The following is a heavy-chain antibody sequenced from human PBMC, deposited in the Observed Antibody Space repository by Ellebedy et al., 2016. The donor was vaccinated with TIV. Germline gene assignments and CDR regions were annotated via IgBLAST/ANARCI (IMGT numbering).Heavy chain of an antibody. V-gene: IGHV4-59*01. CDR2: FYYSGST. Sequence: MPSDTLSLTCTVSGGSISSYYWSWIRQPPGKGLEWSGYFYYSGSTKYNPSIKIRVTISIDTSKDKFSLKLSSVTAADTAVYFCVRGATTPLVFDYWGQGTLVTVSS. CDR3: VRGATTPLVFDY. J-gene: IGHJ4*02. D-gene: IGHD1-26*01. CDR1: GGSISSYY.